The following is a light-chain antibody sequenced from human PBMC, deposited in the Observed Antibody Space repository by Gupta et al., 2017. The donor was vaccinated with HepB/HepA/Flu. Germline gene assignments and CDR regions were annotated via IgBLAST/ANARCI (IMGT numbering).Light chain of an antibody. J-gene: IGLJ3*02. CDR3: GTWDTSRSDWV. CDR2: ENN. CDR1: SPNIGNNY. V-gene: IGLV1-51*02. Sequence: QSVLTQPPSVSAAPGQKVTISCSGSSPNIGNNYVSSYQQLLPGTAPKLLIYENNKRPSGIPDRFSGSKSGTSATLGITGLQTGDEADYYCGTWDTSRSDWVFGGGTQLTVL.